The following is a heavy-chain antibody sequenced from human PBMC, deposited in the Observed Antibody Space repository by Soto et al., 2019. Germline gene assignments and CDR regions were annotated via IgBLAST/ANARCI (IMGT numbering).Heavy chain of an antibody. Sequence: GASVKVSCKASGYTFTGYYIHWVRQAPGQGLEWMGWINPNSGGTNYAKKFQGRVTMTRDTSISTACMELSRLRSDDTAVYYCARDYFPFHSGSYYNANFFGPWGQGTLV. CDR1: GYTFTGYY. CDR3: ARDYFPFHSGSYYNANFFGP. J-gene: IGHJ5*02. V-gene: IGHV1-2*02. CDR2: INPNSGGT. D-gene: IGHD3-10*01.